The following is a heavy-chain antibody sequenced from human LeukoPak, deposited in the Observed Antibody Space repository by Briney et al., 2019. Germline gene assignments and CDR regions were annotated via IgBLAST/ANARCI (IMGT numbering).Heavy chain of an antibody. CDR2: ISGSGGTI. J-gene: IGHJ4*02. CDR1: GFTFSSYG. D-gene: IGHD6-19*01. Sequence: GRSLRLSCAASGFTFSSYGMHWVRQAPGKGLEWVSAISGSGGTIYYADSVKGRFTISRDNSKNTLYLQMNSLRAEDTAVYHCATGYSSGPRIDYWGRGTLVTVSS. CDR3: ATGYSSGPRIDY. V-gene: IGHV3-23*01.